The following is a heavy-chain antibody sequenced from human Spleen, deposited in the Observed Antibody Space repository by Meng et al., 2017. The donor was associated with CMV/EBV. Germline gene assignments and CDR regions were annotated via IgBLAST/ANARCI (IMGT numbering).Heavy chain of an antibody. CDR3: AAEGIYGPDAPPTVVY. V-gene: IGHV1-58*01. D-gene: IGHD1-14*01. Sequence: VKLACNASGVTFTSSRVQWVRQARGQRLEWLGWIVVGSGNTNYAQKFQERVTITRDMSTSTAYMELSSLSSEHTAVYYCAAEGIYGPDAPPTVVYWGQGTLVTVSS. CDR1: GVTFTSSR. CDR2: IVVGSGNT. J-gene: IGHJ4*02.